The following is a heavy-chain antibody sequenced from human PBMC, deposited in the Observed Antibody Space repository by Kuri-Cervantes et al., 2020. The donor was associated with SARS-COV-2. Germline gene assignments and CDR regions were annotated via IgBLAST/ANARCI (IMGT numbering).Heavy chain of an antibody. V-gene: IGHV4-59*12. CDR2: IYKSGSI. D-gene: IGHD4-23*01. J-gene: IGHJ4*02. CDR3: ASSRDDYGGNHDY. Sequence: GALRLSCIVSGGSISKNYWSWIRQPPGKGLEWIGDIYKSGSIKTNPSLKSRVTMSVDTSKNQFSLKLSSVTAADTAVYYCASSRDDYGGNHDYWGQGTLVTVSS. CDR1: GGSISKNY.